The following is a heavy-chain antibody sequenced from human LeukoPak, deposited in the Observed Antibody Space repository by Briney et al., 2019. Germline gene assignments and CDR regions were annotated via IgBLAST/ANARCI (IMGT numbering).Heavy chain of an antibody. CDR3: SLGYCSSTSCYSDDAFDI. J-gene: IGHJ3*02. CDR1: GYTFTGYY. Sequence: VSVKVSCKASGYTFTGYYMHWVRQAPGQGLEWMGWINPNSGGTNYAQKFQGRVTMTRDTSISTAYMELSRLRSDDTAVYYCSLGYCSSTSCYSDDAFDIWGQGTMVTVSS. D-gene: IGHD2-2*01. V-gene: IGHV1-2*02. CDR2: INPNSGGT.